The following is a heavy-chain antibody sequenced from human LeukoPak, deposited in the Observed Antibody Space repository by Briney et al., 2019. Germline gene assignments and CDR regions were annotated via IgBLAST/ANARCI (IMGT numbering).Heavy chain of an antibody. D-gene: IGHD3-3*01. CDR1: GFTFSSYG. V-gene: IGHV3-74*01. Sequence: GGSLRLSCAASGFTFSSYGMHWVRQAPGKGLVWVSRINVDGSSRTYAEDSVKGRFTISRDNAKNTLYLQMNSLRAEDTAVYYCTRDRTLFGTGGDSWGQGTLVTVSS. CDR3: TRDRTLFGTGGDS. CDR2: INVDGSSR. J-gene: IGHJ4*02.